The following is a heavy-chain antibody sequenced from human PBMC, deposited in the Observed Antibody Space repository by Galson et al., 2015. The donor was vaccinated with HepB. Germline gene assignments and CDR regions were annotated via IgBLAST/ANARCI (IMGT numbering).Heavy chain of an antibody. CDR3: AKGGIAVTGADF. V-gene: IGHV1-69*04. CDR1: GGIFSSYA. J-gene: IGHJ4*02. D-gene: IGHD6-19*01. CDR2: IIPILGLA. Sequence: SVKVSCKASGGIFSSYAISWVRQAPGQGLEWMGRIIPILGLANYAQKFQGRVTITADKSTSTAYMELSSLRSEDTAENYCAKGGIAVTGADFGGQGTLVTVSA.